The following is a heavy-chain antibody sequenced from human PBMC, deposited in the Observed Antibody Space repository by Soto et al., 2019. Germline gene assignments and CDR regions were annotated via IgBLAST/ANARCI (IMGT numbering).Heavy chain of an antibody. D-gene: IGHD6-13*01. CDR1: GGSIISSSYY. CDR2: IYYSGST. CDR3: ARLSTIRRYSSTD. Sequence: QLQLQESGPGLVKPSETLSLTCTVSGGSIISSSYYWGWIRQPPGKGLEWIGSIYYSGSTYYNPSLKSRGTISVDTSKNQFSLKLSSVTAADTAVYYCARLSTIRRYSSTDWGQGTLVTVSS. V-gene: IGHV4-39*01. J-gene: IGHJ4*02.